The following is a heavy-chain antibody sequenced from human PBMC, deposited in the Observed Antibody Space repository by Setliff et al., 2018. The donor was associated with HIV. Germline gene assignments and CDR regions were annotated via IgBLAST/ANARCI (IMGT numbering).Heavy chain of an antibody. Sequence: PGGSLRLSCGAFGFPFSSYAMSWVRQAPGKGLEWVSTIHDTDGGTYYTDSVKGRFTISRDNSKNTLYLEVDSLRPEDTAVYYCASARIPTGGTSTSFDFWGQGTLVTVSS. D-gene: IGHD1-1*01. V-gene: IGHV3-23*01. CDR2: IHDTDGGT. J-gene: IGHJ4*02. CDR3: ASARIPTGGTSTSFDF. CDR1: GFPFSSYA.